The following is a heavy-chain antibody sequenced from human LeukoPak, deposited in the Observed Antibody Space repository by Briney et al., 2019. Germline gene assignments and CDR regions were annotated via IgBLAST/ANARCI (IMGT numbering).Heavy chain of an antibody. CDR2: INPNSGGT. Sequence: ALVKVSCKASGYTFTGYYMHWVRQAPGQGLEWMGWINPNSGGTNYAQKFQGRVTVTRDTSISTAYMELSRLRSDDTAVYYCARVPRDGYYYGSGSYYYDYWGQGTLVTVSS. CDR1: GYTFTGYY. CDR3: ARVPRDGYYYGSGSYYYDY. J-gene: IGHJ4*02. V-gene: IGHV1-2*02. D-gene: IGHD3-10*01.